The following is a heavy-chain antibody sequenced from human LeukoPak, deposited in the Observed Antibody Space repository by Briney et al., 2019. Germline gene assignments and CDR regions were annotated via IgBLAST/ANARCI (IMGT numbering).Heavy chain of an antibody. CDR3: TTDPWEPQGH. J-gene: IGHJ1*01. Sequence: PGGSLRLSCAASGFILSNAWMSWVRQAPGKGLEWVGRIKSNIDGGTIDYAAPVKGRFTISRDDSKNTLYLQMNSLKTEDTAFYHCTTDPWEPQGHWAQGTLVTVSS. D-gene: IGHD1-26*01. CDR2: IKSNIDGGTI. V-gene: IGHV3-15*01. CDR1: GFILSNAW.